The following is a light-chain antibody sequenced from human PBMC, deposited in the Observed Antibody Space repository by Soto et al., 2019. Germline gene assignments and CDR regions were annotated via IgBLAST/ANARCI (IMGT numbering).Light chain of an antibody. CDR1: SSDVGAYNS. CDR3: NSYTRSSTLV. Sequence: QSPLTQPASVSGSPGQSITISCTGTSSDVGAYNSVSWYQQHPGKAPKLMIYEVNNRPSGVSDRFSGSKSGNTASLTISGLQAEDEADYYCNSYTRSSTLVFGGGTKLTVL. V-gene: IGLV2-14*01. J-gene: IGLJ3*02. CDR2: EVN.